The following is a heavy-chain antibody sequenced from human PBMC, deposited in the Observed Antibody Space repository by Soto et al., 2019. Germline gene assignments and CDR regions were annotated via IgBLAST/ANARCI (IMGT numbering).Heavy chain of an antibody. J-gene: IGHJ4*02. V-gene: IGHV3-23*01. CDR3: AKGRSAWYWDY. CDR2: ISGSGVST. Sequence: EVQLLESGGGLVQPGGSLRLSCAASGFSFSTYAMTWVRQAPGKGLVWVSTISGSGVSTYYADCVKGRFTISRDDSKNSLYLQMPSLIADDTAVYYCAKGRSAWYWDYWGQGTLVTVSS. D-gene: IGHD6-19*01. CDR1: GFSFSTYA.